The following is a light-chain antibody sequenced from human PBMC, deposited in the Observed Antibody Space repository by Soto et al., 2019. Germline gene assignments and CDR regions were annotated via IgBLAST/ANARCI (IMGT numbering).Light chain of an antibody. CDR1: SSDVGGYNY. V-gene: IGLV2-14*01. Sequence: QSALTQPASVSGSPGQSITISCTGTSSDVGGYNYVSWYQQQPGKAPKLMIYDVSNRPSGVSNRFSGSKSGNTASLTISGLQAEDEADYYCSSYTGSSTRYVFGTGTKLTVL. CDR2: DVS. CDR3: SSYTGSSTRYV. J-gene: IGLJ1*01.